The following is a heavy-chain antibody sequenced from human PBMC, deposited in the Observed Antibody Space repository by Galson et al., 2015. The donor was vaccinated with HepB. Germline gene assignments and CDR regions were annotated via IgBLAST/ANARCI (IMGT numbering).Heavy chain of an antibody. CDR2: ISGSSTYT. D-gene: IGHD6-13*01. J-gene: IGHJ4*02. Sequence: SLRLSCAASGFTFSDYYMSWIRQAPGKGLEWVSYISGSSTYTNYADSVKGLFTISRDNAKNSLYLQMNSLRAEDTAVYYCAREWAGSWYPDYWGQGTLVTVSS. CDR3: AREWAGSWYPDY. V-gene: IGHV3-11*06. CDR1: GFTFSDYY.